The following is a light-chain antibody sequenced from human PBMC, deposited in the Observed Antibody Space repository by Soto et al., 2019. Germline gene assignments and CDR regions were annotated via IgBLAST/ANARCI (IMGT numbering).Light chain of an antibody. J-gene: IGLJ3*02. CDR1: SSDVGGSNF. Sequence: QSALTQPPSASGSPGQSVTISCTGTSSDVGGSNFVSWYQQYPGKAPKLMIYEVSKRPSGVPDRFSGAKSGNTASLTVSGLQAEDEADYYCSSYADSNAGTNTVVFGGGTKLTVL. CDR2: EVS. V-gene: IGLV2-8*01. CDR3: SSYADSNAGTNTVV.